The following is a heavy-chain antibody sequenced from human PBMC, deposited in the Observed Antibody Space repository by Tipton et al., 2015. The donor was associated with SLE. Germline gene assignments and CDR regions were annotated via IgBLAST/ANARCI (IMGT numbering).Heavy chain of an antibody. V-gene: IGHV4-38-2*02. CDR3: ARDHPKYQPLDY. CDR2: IYYSGST. Sequence: TLSLTCTVSGYSISSGYYWGWIRQPPGKGLEWIGSIYYSGSTYYNPSLRSRATISVDTSKNQFSLKLSSVTAADTAVYYCARDHPKYQPLDYWGQGTLVTVSS. D-gene: IGHD2-2*01. J-gene: IGHJ4*02. CDR1: GYSISSGYY.